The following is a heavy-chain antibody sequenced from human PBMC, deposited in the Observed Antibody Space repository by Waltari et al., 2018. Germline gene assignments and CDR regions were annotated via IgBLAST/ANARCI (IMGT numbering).Heavy chain of an antibody. D-gene: IGHD1-26*01. J-gene: IGHJ4*02. CDR2: ISPSGST. CDR3: AASILAPTTNHY. CDR1: GASSSDYC. Sequence: QVHLQQWGAGLLKPSETLSLTCAVYGASSSDYCCNWFRQTPGKGLVWIGKISPSGSTDYIPYLKSRFTISVDRSKNHFSLKVSSVTAADTAVYYCAASILAPTTNHYCGQGTLVTVSS. V-gene: IGHV4-34*01.